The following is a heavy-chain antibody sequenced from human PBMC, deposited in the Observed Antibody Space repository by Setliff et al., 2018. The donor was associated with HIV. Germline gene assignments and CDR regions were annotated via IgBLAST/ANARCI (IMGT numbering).Heavy chain of an antibody. V-gene: IGHV4-4*09. J-gene: IGHJ6*02. Sequence: KPSETLSLTCTVSGASISGFYWSWIRQPPGKGLQWIGYIYTSGPTNYNPSLESRVTISVDTSKNQFSLKLSSVTAADTAVYYCARRLFGAVAGTYGMDVWGQGTTVTVSS. D-gene: IGHD6-19*01. CDR2: IYTSGPT. CDR3: ARRLFGAVAGTYGMDV. CDR1: GASISGFY.